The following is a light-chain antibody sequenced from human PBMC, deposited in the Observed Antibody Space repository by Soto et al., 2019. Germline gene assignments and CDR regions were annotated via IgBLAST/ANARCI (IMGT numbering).Light chain of an antibody. CDR2: GAS. CDR3: QQYNDWLWT. CDR1: QSVRSN. V-gene: IGKV3-15*01. J-gene: IGKJ1*01. Sequence: EIGMTQSPATRSVSPGGRATLGCRASQSVRSNLAWYQQRRGQAPRLLIYGASTRATGIPARFSGSGSGTEFTLTISSLQSEDFAVYYCQQYNDWLWTFGQGTKVDIK.